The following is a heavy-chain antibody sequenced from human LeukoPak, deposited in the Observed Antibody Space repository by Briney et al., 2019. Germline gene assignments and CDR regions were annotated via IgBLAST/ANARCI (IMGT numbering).Heavy chain of an antibody. CDR2: IYYSGST. CDR1: GFTFSSYG. Sequence: GSLRLSCAASGFTFSSYGMSWIRQPPGKGLEWIGYIYYSGSTNYNPSLKSRVTISVDTSKNQFSLKLSSVTAADTAVYYCAGSYYDILTGYYKRGLYYYMDVWGKGTTVTVSS. CDR3: AGSYYDILTGYYKRGLYYYMDV. J-gene: IGHJ6*03. V-gene: IGHV4-59*01. D-gene: IGHD3-9*01.